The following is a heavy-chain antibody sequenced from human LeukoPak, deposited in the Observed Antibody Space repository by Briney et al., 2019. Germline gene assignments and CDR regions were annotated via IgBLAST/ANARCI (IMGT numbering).Heavy chain of an antibody. Sequence: QSGGSLRLSCAASGFTFSSYAMSWVRQAPGKGLEWLSGISSSGDATSHADSVRGRFSISRDNSRNTLYLQINSLRVEDTAAYYCATRNYYDSRGYYYYYFDFWGQGTLVTVSS. CDR1: GFTFSSYA. J-gene: IGHJ4*02. CDR3: ATRNYYDSRGYYYYYFDF. V-gene: IGHV3-23*01. CDR2: ISSSGDAT. D-gene: IGHD3-22*01.